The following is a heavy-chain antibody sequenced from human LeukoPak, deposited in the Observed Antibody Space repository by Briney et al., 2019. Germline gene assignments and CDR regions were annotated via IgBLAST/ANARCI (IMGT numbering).Heavy chain of an antibody. CDR3: ARTFIAVAGTSWFDP. Sequence: GAPVKVSCKASGYTFTSYAMHWVRQAPGQRLEWMGWINAGNGNTKYSQKFQGRVTITRDTSASTAYMELSSLRSEDTAVYYCARTFIAVAGTSWFDPWGQGTLVTVSS. J-gene: IGHJ5*02. D-gene: IGHD6-19*01. CDR2: INAGNGNT. V-gene: IGHV1-3*01. CDR1: GYTFTSYA.